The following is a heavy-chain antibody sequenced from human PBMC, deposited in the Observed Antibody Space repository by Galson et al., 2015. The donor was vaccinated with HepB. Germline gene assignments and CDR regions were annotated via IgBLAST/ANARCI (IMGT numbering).Heavy chain of an antibody. D-gene: IGHD6-19*01. V-gene: IGHV3-48*03. CDR3: AREPIRYSSGPTDWYFDL. CDR2: ISSSGSTI. CDR1: GLTFSSYE. J-gene: IGHJ2*01. Sequence: SLRLSCAASGLTFSSYEMNWVRQAPGKGLEWVSYISSSGSTIYYADSVKGRFTISRDNAKNSLYLQMNSLRAEDTAVYYCAREPIRYSSGPTDWYFDLWGRGTLVTVSS.